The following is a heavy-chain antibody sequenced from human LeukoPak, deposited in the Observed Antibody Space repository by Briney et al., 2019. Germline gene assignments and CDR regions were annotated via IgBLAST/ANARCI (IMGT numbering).Heavy chain of an antibody. CDR1: GGTFSSYA. CDR2: IIPIFGTA. Sequence: GASVKVSCKASGGTFSSYAISWVRQAPGQGLEWMGGIIPIFGTANYAQKFQGRVTITADESTSTAYMELSSLRSEDTAVYYCARSAYYYDSSGYYPYYFDYWCQGTLVTVSS. CDR3: ARSAYYYDSSGYYPYYFDY. D-gene: IGHD3-22*01. V-gene: IGHV1-69*13. J-gene: IGHJ4*02.